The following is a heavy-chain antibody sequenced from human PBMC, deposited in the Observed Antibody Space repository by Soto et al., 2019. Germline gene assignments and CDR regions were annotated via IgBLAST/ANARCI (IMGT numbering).Heavy chain of an antibody. CDR2: ISGSNNNI. V-gene: IGHV3-48*03. CDR3: ASERLCGADCYFFDN. CDR1: GFTLRNYE. Sequence: PGGSLRRSCAASGFTLRNYEMNWVRQAPGKGLEWISQISGSNNNIYYADSVRGRFTISRDNAKNSLYLQMNSLRAEDTAIYYCASERLCGADCYFFDNWGQGTQVTFSS. D-gene: IGHD2-21*02. J-gene: IGHJ4*02.